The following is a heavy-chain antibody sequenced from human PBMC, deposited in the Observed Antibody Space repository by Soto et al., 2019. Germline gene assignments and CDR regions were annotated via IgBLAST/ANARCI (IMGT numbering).Heavy chain of an antibody. V-gene: IGHV3-23*01. D-gene: IGHD6-13*01. CDR3: ANFELQLVFWYGMDV. Sequence: WGSLRLSCAASGFTFSSYAMSWVRQAPGKGLEWVSAISGSGGSTYYAGSVKGRFTISRDNSKNTLYLQMNSLRAEDTAVYYCANFELQLVFWYGMDVWGQGTTVTAP. CDR2: ISGSGGST. J-gene: IGHJ6*02. CDR1: GFTFSSYA.